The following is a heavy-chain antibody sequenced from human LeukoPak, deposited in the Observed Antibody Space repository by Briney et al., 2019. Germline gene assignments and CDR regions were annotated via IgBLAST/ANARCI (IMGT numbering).Heavy chain of an antibody. D-gene: IGHD3-22*01. V-gene: IGHV4-4*02. CDR3: AGLVGRYSSGLYYYYFDY. CDR1: GDSINSLDL. Sequence: PSETLSLTCTVSGDSINSLDLWSWVRQPPGKGLEWIGEMYLSGTTHSNPSVKSRVTISIDKSKNQFFLNLSSVTAADTAVYYCAGLVGRYSSGLYYYYFDYWGQGTLITVSS. CDR2: MYLSGTT. J-gene: IGHJ4*02.